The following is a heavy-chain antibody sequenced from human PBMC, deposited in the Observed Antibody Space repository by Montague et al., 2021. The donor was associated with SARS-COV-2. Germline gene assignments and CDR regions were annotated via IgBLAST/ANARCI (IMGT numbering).Heavy chain of an antibody. D-gene: IGHD6-25*01. CDR1: GFTFNSYT. V-gene: IGHV3-23*01. Sequence: SLRLSCAASGFTFNSYTMNWVRQAPGKGLEWVSSIFGSGAGTYYADSVQGRFTISRDNSRNTLYLRMNSLRAEDTAKYYCAKQTGAGAIVYWYFDLWGRGTVVSVSS. CDR3: AKQTGAGAIVYWYFDL. J-gene: IGHJ2*01. CDR2: IFGSGAGT.